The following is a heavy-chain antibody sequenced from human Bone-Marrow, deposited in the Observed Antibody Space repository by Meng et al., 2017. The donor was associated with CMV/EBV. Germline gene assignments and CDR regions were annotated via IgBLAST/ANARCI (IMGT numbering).Heavy chain of an antibody. CDR2: ISTYNGDT. Sequence: ASVKVSCKASGFTFTDYGISWVRQAPGQGLEWMGWISTYNGDTNYAQRLQGRVTMTTDTSTSAAYMELRSLRSDDTAVYYCARVEVYCSSTSCSDAFDIWGQGTMVTVSS. V-gene: IGHV1-18*01. D-gene: IGHD2-2*01. CDR1: GFTFTDYG. J-gene: IGHJ3*02. CDR3: ARVEVYCSSTSCSDAFDI.